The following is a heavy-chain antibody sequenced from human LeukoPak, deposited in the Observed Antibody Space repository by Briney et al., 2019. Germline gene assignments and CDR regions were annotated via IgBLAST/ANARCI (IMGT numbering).Heavy chain of an antibody. V-gene: IGHV4-59*08. CDR2: IYYSGST. D-gene: IGHD2-8*01. CDR3: ASANNVYYFDF. CDR1: GGSISGYY. J-gene: IGHJ4*02. Sequence: SETLSLTCTVFGGSISGYYWSWIRQPPGKGLEWIGYIYYSGSTNYNPSLKSRVTISVDTSKNQFSLELSSVTAADTAVYYCASANNVYYFDFWGQGALVTVSS.